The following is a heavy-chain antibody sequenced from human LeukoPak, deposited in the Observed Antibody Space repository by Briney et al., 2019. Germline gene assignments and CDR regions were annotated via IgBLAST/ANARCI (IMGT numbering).Heavy chain of an antibody. CDR3: ARGGYSSSSYFYYYMDV. V-gene: IGHV3-73*01. D-gene: IGHD6-6*01. CDR2: IRSKTNNYAT. Sequence: GGSLRLSCAASGFTFSGSAMHWVRQASGKGLEWVGRIRSKTNNYATAYAASVKGRFTISRDDSKNTAYLQMNSLRDEDTAVYYCARGGYSSSSYFYYYMDVWGKGTTVTVSS. J-gene: IGHJ6*03. CDR1: GFTFSGSA.